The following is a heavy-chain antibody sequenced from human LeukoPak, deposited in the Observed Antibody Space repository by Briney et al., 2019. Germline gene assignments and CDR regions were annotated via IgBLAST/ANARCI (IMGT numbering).Heavy chain of an antibody. CDR2: ITKSGGTA. J-gene: IGHJ4*02. V-gene: IGHV3-23*01. CDR1: GFTFSNYA. D-gene: IGHD2-15*01. CDR3: AKVGYCSGGNCYYFDY. Sequence: GGSLRLSCAASGFTFSNYAMDWVRQAPGKGLEWVSAITKSGGTASYADSVKGRFTISRDNSRNTLYLQMNSLRAEDTAVYYCAKVGYCSGGNCYYFDYWGQGTLVTVSS.